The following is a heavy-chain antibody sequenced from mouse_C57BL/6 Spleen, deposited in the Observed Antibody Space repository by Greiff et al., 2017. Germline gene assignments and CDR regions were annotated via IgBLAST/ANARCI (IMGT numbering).Heavy chain of an antibody. CDR2: IHPNSGST. J-gene: IGHJ1*03. D-gene: IGHD1-1*01. V-gene: IGHV1-64*01. Sequence: QVQLQQPGAELVKPGASVKLSCKASGYTFTSYWMHWVKQRPGQGLEWIGMIHPNSGSTNYNEQFKSKATLTVDKSSSTAYMQLSSLTSEDSAVYYCAITTVVASSYWYFDVWGTGTTVTVSS. CDR3: AITTVVASSYWYFDV. CDR1: GYTFTSYW.